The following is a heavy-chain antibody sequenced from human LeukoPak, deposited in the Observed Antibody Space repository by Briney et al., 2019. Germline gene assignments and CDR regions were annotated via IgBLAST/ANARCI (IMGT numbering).Heavy chain of an antibody. Sequence: PSETLSLTCTVSGGSISSSSYYWGWIRQPPGKGLEWIGSIYYSGSTYYNPSLKSRVTISVDTSKNQFSLKLSSVTAADTAVYYCARGAQEYSSSPGGYDYWGQGTLVTVSS. D-gene: IGHD6-13*01. CDR2: IYYSGST. J-gene: IGHJ4*02. V-gene: IGHV4-39*07. CDR3: ARGAQEYSSSPGGYDY. CDR1: GGSISSSSYY.